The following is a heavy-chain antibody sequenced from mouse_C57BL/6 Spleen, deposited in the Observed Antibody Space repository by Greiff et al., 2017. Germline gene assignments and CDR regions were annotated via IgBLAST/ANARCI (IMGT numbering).Heavy chain of an antibody. CDR1: GYTFTSYG. V-gene: IGHV1-81*01. Sequence: VQLQQSGAELARPGASVKLSCKASGYTFTSYGISWVKQRTGQGLEWIGEIYPRSGNTYYNEKFKGKATLTADKSSSTAYMEIRSLTSEDSAVYFCARSDLGRRYFDYWGQGTTLTVSS. CDR3: ARSDLGRRYFDY. D-gene: IGHD4-1*01. J-gene: IGHJ2*01. CDR2: IYPRSGNT.